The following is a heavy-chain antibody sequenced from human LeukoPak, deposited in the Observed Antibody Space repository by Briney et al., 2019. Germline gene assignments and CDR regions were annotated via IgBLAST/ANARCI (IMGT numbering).Heavy chain of an antibody. CDR3: AKDAHYDFWRGYSNWFDP. J-gene: IGHJ5*02. CDR1: GFTVSSNY. CDR2: IYSGGST. V-gene: IGHV3-53*01. D-gene: IGHD3-3*01. Sequence: GGSLRLSCAASGFTVSSNYMSWVRQAPGKGLEWVSVIYSGGSTYYADSVKGRFTISRDNAKNTVYLQMNSLRAEDTAVYYCAKDAHYDFWRGYSNWFDPWGLGTLVTVSS.